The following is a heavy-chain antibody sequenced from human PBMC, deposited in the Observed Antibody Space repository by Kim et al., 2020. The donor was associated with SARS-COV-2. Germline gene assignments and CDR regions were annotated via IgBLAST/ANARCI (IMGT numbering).Heavy chain of an antibody. CDR3: ATEGGTSGRCGYFDS. D-gene: IGHD2-15*01. Sequence: GGSLRLSCWTSGLYIIHWVRQAPGKGLEWVAALSSDGFSKYFVDSVKGRFPISRADSKHAVYLELNSLRDEDSAVYYCATEGGTSGRCGYFDSWGPGTL. J-gene: IGHJ4*02. V-gene: IGHV3-30-3*01. CDR1: GLYI. CDR2: LSSDGFSK.